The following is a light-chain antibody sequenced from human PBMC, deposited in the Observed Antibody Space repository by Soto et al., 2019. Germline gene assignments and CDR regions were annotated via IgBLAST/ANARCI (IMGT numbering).Light chain of an antibody. CDR2: EGS. Sequence: QSALTQPASGSGSPGQSITISCTGTSSDVGSYNLVSWYQQHPGKAPKFMIYEGSKRPSGVSNRFSGSKSGNTASLTISGLQAEDEADYYCCSYAGSSTYVFGTGTKLTVL. V-gene: IGLV2-23*01. CDR3: CSYAGSSTYV. CDR1: SSDVGSYNL. J-gene: IGLJ1*01.